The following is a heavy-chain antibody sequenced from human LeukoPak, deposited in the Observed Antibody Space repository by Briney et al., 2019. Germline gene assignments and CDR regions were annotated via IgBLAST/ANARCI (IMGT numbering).Heavy chain of an antibody. J-gene: IGHJ5*02. V-gene: IGHV4-39*07. CDR1: GGSISSSSYY. CDR2: IYYSGST. CDR3: ARELGYCSGGSCYDWFDP. D-gene: IGHD2-15*01. Sequence: SETLSLTCTVSGGSISSSSYYWGWIRQPPGKGLEWIGSIYYSGSTYYNPSLKSRVTISVDTSKNQFSLKLSSVTAADTAVYYCARELGYCSGGSCYDWFDPWGQGTLVTVSS.